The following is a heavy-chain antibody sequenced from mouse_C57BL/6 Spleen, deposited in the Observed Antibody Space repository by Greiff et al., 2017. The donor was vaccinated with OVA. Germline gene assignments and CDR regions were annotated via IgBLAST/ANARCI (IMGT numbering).Heavy chain of an antibody. CDR1: GYTFTSYW. CDR3: ARSGYYGSSYGFAY. J-gene: IGHJ3*01. Sequence: VQLQQPGAELVKPGASVKLSCKASGYTFTSYWMQWVKQRPGQGLEWIGEIDPSDSYTNYNQKFKGKATLTVDTSSSTAYMQLSSLTSEDSAVYYCARSGYYGSSYGFAYWGQGTLVTVSA. D-gene: IGHD1-1*01. V-gene: IGHV1-50*01. CDR2: IDPSDSYT.